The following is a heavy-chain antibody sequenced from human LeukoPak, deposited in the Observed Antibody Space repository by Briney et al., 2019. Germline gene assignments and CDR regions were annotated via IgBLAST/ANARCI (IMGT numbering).Heavy chain of an antibody. J-gene: IGHJ4*02. V-gene: IGHV3-11*06. CDR1: GFTFTHYY. CDR2: ISYRSTYT. CDR3: ARGLVNYLDS. Sequence: GGSLRPSCAASGFTFTHYYMSWVRQAPGKGLEWISYISYRSTYTNYADSVKGRFTVSRDNAKNLLYVQMNSLRAEDTAVYFCARGLVNYLDSWGQGILVTVSS.